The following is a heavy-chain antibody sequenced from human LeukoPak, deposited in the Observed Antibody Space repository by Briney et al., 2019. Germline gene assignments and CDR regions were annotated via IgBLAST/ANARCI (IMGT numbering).Heavy chain of an antibody. V-gene: IGHV1-2*02. Sequence: ASVKVSCKASGYTFTGYYIHWVRQAPGQGLEWMGWINPNSGGTKYAQKFQGRVTMTRDTSISQAYMGLSRLRSDDTAVYYCAKGRVVAGTKSLTYNWLGPWGQGTLVTVSS. CDR1: GYTFTGYY. J-gene: IGHJ5*02. D-gene: IGHD6-19*01. CDR3: AKGRVVAGTKSLTYNWLGP. CDR2: INPNSGGT.